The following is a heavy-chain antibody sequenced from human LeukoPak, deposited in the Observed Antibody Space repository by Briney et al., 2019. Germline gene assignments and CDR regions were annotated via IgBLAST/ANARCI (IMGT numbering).Heavy chain of an antibody. V-gene: IGHV4-59*01. CDR2: VYHSGST. J-gene: IGHJ4*02. CDR3: AREGDYYDSGGYYRIDF. Sequence: SETLSLTCTVSGGSINAYYWSWIRQPPGKGLEWIGYVYHSGSTNYNPSLKSRVTMSVDTSNNQFSLRLSSVTAADTAMYYCAREGDYYDSGGYYRIDFWGQGTLVTVSS. CDR1: GGSINAYY. D-gene: IGHD3-22*01.